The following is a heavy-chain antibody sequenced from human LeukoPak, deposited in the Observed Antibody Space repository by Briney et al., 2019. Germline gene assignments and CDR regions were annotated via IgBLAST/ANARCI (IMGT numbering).Heavy chain of an antibody. CDR1: GGSISSYY. V-gene: IGHV4-59*12. CDR3: ARDGTSRGWFDP. J-gene: IGHJ5*02. CDR2: IYYSGST. D-gene: IGHD1-26*01. Sequence: PSETLSLTCSVSGGSISSYYWSWIRQPPGKGLEWIGYIYYSGSTNFKSPLKSRVTMSVDTSKNQFSLKLSSVTAADTAVYYCARDGTSRGWFDPWGQGTLVTVSP.